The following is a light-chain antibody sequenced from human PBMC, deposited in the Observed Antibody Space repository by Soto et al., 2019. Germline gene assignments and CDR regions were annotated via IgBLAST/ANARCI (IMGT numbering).Light chain of an antibody. V-gene: IGKV3-20*01. Sequence: EIVLTQSPGTLSLSPGERATLSCRASQSVSNSNLAWYQQKPGQAPRLLVYGASRRAPGIPDRFSGGGSGTDFTLSISRLEPEDFAVYYCQQYGSSPFTFGPGTKVDIK. J-gene: IGKJ3*01. CDR2: GAS. CDR1: QSVSNSN. CDR3: QQYGSSPFT.